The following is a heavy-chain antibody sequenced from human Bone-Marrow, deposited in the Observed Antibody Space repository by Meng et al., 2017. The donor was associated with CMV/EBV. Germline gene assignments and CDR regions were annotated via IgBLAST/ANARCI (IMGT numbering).Heavy chain of an antibody. CDR1: GFTFSSYA. D-gene: IGHD1-26*01. V-gene: IGHV3-23*03. Sequence: GESLKISCAASGFTFSSYAMSWVRQAPGKGLEWVSVIYSGGNNPYYADSVKGRFTISRDDSRNTLYLQMNSLRAEDTAIYYCATRPRLGADAGFDCWGQGTLVTVSS. J-gene: IGHJ4*02. CDR3: ATRPRLGADAGFDC. CDR2: IYSGGNNP.